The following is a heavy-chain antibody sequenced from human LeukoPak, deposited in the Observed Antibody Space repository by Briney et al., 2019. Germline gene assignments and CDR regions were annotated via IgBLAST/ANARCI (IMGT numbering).Heavy chain of an antibody. Sequence: GGSLRLSCAASGFTFSGSDIHWVRQASGKGLEWVGRITTKPDNYATAYAASVKGRFTTSRDDSESTAYLQMNSLKTEDTAVYYCTTYRSGHYWGQGTLVTVSS. CDR2: ITTKPDNYAT. CDR1: GFTFSGSD. CDR3: TTYRSGHY. V-gene: IGHV3-73*01. J-gene: IGHJ4*02. D-gene: IGHD6-19*01.